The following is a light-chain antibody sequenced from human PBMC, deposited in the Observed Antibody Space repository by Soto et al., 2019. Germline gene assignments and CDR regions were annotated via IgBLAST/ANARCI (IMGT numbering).Light chain of an antibody. J-gene: IGLJ1*01. V-gene: IGLV1-40*01. CDR3: QSYDSRLSGYV. CDR1: SANIGADYN. Sequence: QSLLTQPPSVSGAPGQRVTISCTGSSANIGADYNVDWYQQLPATAPKLLIYGNNKRPSGVPARFSGSKSGTSASRAIAGLQAEDEGDYYCQSYDSRLSGYVFGTGTKVTVL. CDR2: GNN.